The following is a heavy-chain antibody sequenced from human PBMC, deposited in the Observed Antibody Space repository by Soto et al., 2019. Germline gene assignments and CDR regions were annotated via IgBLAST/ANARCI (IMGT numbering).Heavy chain of an antibody. J-gene: IGHJ6*03. D-gene: IGHD3-10*01. Sequence: QVQLQQWGAGLLKPSETLSLTCAVYGGSFSGYQWSWIRQTPGKGLEWIGESNDSGNFNYNPSRKSLVSIFVDTAKKQTSPKLSSVTAADTAVYYCARGLILWFGELSRRGGYYYDMDVWGKGTTVTVSS. CDR3: ARGLILWFGELSRRGGYYYDMDV. CDR2: SNDSGNF. V-gene: IGHV4-34*01. CDR1: GGSFSGYQ.